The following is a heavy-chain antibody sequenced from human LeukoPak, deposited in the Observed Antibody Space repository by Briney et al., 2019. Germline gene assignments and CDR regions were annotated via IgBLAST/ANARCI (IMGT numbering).Heavy chain of an antibody. CDR3: AREGADSSSWWA. CDR2: ISSSRSYI. J-gene: IGHJ5*02. CDR1: GFTFSSYS. V-gene: IGHV3-21*01. Sequence: GGSLRLSCAASGFTFSSYSMNWVRQAPGKGLEWVSSISSSRSYIYYADSVKGRFTISRDNAKNSLYLQMNSLRAEDTAVYYCAREGADSSSWWAWGQGTLVTVSS. D-gene: IGHD6-13*01.